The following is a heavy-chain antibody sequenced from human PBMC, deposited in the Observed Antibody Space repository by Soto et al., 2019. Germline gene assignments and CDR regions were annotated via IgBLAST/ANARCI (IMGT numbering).Heavy chain of an antibody. V-gene: IGHV1-46*01. CDR3: ARDKGDPDAFDI. CDR1: GYSIALIY. Sequence: SVHATCGASGYSIALIYTRCARQAPGQGFEWMGIINPSGGSTSYAQKFQGRVTMTRDTSTSTVYMELSSLRSEDTAVYYCARDKGDPDAFDIWGQGTMVT. J-gene: IGHJ3*02. CDR2: INPSGGST. D-gene: IGHD2-21*02.